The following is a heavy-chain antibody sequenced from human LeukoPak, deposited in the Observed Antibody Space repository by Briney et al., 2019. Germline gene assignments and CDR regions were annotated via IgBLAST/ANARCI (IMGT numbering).Heavy chain of an antibody. CDR2: VYSSGST. CDR1: GGSIIGNY. CDR3: ARGYYWFES. J-gene: IGHJ5*01. Sequence: KPSETLSLTCSVSGGSIIGNYWSWTRKSPGKGLEWIGYVYSSGSTKYNPSLRSRVIMSIDTSKNVLSLKLNSVTAADTAVYHCARGYYWFESWGQGTVVGVSS. D-gene: IGHD3-3*01. V-gene: IGHV4-59*01.